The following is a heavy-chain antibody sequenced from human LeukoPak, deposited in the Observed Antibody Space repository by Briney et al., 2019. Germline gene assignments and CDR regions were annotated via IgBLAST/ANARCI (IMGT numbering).Heavy chain of an antibody. CDR2: ISGSGGST. CDR1: GFTFSSYA. D-gene: IGHD6-19*01. Sequence: GGSLRLSCAASGFTFSSYAMSWVRQAPGKGLEWVSAISGSGGSTYYADSVKGRFTISRDNSKNTLYLQMNSLGAEDTAVYYCAKGIYSSGWFDYWGQGTLVTVSS. J-gene: IGHJ4*02. CDR3: AKGIYSSGWFDY. V-gene: IGHV3-23*01.